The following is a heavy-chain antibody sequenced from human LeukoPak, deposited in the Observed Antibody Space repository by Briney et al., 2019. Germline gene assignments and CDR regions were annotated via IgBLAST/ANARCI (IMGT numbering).Heavy chain of an antibody. CDR1: GYTFTGYY. CDR3: ARTVAGDNDAFDI. J-gene: IGHJ3*02. Sequence: ASVKVSCKASGYTFTGYYMHWVRQAPGQGLEWMGRINPNSGGTNYAQKFQGRVTMTRDTSISTAYMELSRLRSDDTAEYYCARTVAGDNDAFDIWGQGTMVTVSS. D-gene: IGHD6-19*01. CDR2: INPNSGGT. V-gene: IGHV1-2*06.